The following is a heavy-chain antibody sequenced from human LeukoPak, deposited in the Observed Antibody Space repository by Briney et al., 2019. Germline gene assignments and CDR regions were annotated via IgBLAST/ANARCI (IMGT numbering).Heavy chain of an antibody. CDR2: IYYSGNT. D-gene: IGHD6-13*01. CDR3: ARGCSAGTPHNWFDP. J-gene: IGHJ5*02. Sequence: SETLSLTCTVSGGSITSYYWSWIRQPPGKGLEWIGYIYYSGNTSYNPSLKSRVTISVDTSKNQFSLKLSSVTAADTAVYYCARGCSAGTPHNWFDPWGQGTLVTVST. V-gene: IGHV4-59*01. CDR1: GGSITSYY.